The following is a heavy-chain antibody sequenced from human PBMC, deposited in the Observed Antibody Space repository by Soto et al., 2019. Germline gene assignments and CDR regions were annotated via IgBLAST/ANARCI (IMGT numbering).Heavy chain of an antibody. Sequence: QVQLVESGGGVVQPGRSLRLSCAASGFTFTTYGMHWVRQAPGKGLEWMAVISNDGTNKYYADSVKGRFIISRANSKNTLYLQMNSPREEYKALSYSAKSLAAPPGRLNSYSRMHVWGQWTTVSGSS. CDR1: GFTFTTYG. CDR2: ISNDGTNK. V-gene: IGHV3-30*18. CDR3: AKSLAAPPGRLNSYSRMHV. J-gene: IGHJ6*01. D-gene: IGHD6-6*01.